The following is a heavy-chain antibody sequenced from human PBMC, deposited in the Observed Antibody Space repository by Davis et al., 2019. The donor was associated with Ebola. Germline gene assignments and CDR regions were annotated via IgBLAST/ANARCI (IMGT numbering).Heavy chain of an antibody. CDR1: GGSISSSSYY. Sequence: SETLSLTCTVSGGSISSSSYYWGWIRQPPGKGLEWIGSIYYSGSTYYNPSLKSRVTISVDTSKNQFSLKLSSVTAADTAVYYCARLRQMYYYGSSYWYFDLWGRGTLVTVSS. CDR3: ARLRQMYYYGSSYWYFDL. V-gene: IGHV4-39*07. J-gene: IGHJ2*01. CDR2: IYYSGST. D-gene: IGHD3-10*01.